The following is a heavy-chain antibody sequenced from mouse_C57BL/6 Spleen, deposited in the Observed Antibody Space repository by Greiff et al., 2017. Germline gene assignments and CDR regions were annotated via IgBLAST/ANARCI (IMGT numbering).Heavy chain of an antibody. J-gene: IGHJ3*01. D-gene: IGHD2-5*01. CDR1: GYAFTNYL. V-gene: IGHV1-54*01. Sequence: VQLQQSGAELVRPGTSVKVSCKASGYAFTNYLIEWVKQRPGQGLEWIGVINPGSGGTNYNEKFKGKATLTADKSSSTAYMQLSSLTSEDSAVYFCARSGNYSNYPWFAYWGQGTLVTVSS. CDR3: ARSGNYSNYPWFAY. CDR2: INPGSGGT.